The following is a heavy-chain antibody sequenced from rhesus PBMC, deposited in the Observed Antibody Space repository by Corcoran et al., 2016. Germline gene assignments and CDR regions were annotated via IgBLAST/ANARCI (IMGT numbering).Heavy chain of an antibody. D-gene: IGHD2-39*01. CDR2: ISVSGGST. J-gene: IGHJ4*01. CDR3: ASKPYCSRGVCYAGQLDY. V-gene: IGHV4-173*01. CDR1: GGSISSYY. Sequence: QLQLPESGPGLVKPSETLSLTCAVSGGSISSYYWRWIRQPPGKGLEGFGRISVSGGSTDNNPSLKSRVTISTDTSKNQFSLKLSSVTAADTAVYYCASKPYCSRGVCYAGQLDYWGQGVLVTVSS.